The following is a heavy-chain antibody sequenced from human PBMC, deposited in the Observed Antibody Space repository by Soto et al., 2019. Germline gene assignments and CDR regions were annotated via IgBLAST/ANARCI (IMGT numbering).Heavy chain of an antibody. J-gene: IGHJ4*02. CDR2: IYYSGST. CDR3: ARFRPRSDNYFDY. V-gene: IGHV4-39*01. D-gene: IGHD2-15*01. Sequence: QLQLQESGPGLVKPSETLSLTCTVSGGSISSSSYYWGWIRQPPGKGLEWIGSIYYSGSTYYNPTLKSRVTISVDTSKNQFSLKLSSVTAADTAVYYCARFRPRSDNYFDYWGQGTLLTVSS. CDR1: GGSISSSSYY.